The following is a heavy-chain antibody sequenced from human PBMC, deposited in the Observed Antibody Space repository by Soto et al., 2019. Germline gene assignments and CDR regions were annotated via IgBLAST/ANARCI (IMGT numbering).Heavy chain of an antibody. V-gene: IGHV4-39*01. CDR1: GGSISSSSYY. J-gene: IGHJ4*02. CDR2: IYYSGST. Sequence: SETLSLTCTVSGGSISSSSYYWGWIRQPPGKGLEWIGSIYYSGSTYYNPSLKSRVTISVDTSKNQFSLKLNSVAAADTAVFCCARHPLKGYSSDWYFDYWGQGTLVTVSS. D-gene: IGHD6-19*01. CDR3: ARHPLKGYSSDWYFDY.